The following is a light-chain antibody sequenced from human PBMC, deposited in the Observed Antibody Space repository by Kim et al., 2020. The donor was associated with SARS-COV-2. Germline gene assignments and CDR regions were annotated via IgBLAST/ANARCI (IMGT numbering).Light chain of an antibody. Sequence: DIQMTQSPSSLSASVGDRVTVTCRARQSISRYLNWYQQKVGEAPKLLIFTASNLQTGVPSRFSGSGSGTDFFLTISRLQVEDFATYYCQQSFSAPWTFGQGTRVEI. CDR1: QSISRY. J-gene: IGKJ1*01. V-gene: IGKV1-39*01. CDR3: QQSFSAPWT. CDR2: TAS.